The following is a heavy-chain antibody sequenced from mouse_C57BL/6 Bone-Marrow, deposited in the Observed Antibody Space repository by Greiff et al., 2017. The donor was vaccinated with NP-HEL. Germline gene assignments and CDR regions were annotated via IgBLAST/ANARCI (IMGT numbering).Heavy chain of an antibody. J-gene: IGHJ2*01. V-gene: IGHV14-4*01. CDR1: GFNIKDDY. Sequence: EVKLQQSGAELVRPGASVKLSCTASGFNIKDDYMHWVKQRPEQGLEWIGWIDPENGDTEYASKFQGKATITADTSSNTAYLQLSSLTSEDTAVYYCTTFITTVVAPFDYWGQGTTLTVSS. CDR2: IDPENGDT. D-gene: IGHD1-1*01. CDR3: TTFITTVVAPFDY.